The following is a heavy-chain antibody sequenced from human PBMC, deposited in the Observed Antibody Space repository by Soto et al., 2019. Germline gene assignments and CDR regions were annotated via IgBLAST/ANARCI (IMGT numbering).Heavy chain of an antibody. CDR2: IYYSGST. D-gene: IGHD1-26*01. CDR3: ARGGRFENWYFDL. J-gene: IGHJ2*01. V-gene: IGHV4-31*11. Sequence: PXETLSLTCAVSGGSSSSGGYYWGWIRQHPGKGLEWIGYIYYSGSTYYNPSLKSRVTISVDTSKNQFSLKLSSVTAADTAVYYCARGGRFENWYFDLWGRGTLVTVSS. CDR1: GGSSSSGGYY.